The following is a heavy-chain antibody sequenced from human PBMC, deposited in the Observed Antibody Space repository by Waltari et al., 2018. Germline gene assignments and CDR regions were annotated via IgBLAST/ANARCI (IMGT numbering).Heavy chain of an antibody. J-gene: IGHJ4*02. CDR3: ARDGYYYDSSGYYYGGYFDY. CDR1: GFTFTNYC. V-gene: IGHV3-23*01. CDR2: ISGSGGST. D-gene: IGHD3-22*01. Sequence: EVQLLESGGGLVQPGWPLRLSCAASGFTFTNYCMRWVRQAPGKGLEWVSGISGSGGSTYYADSVKGRFTISRDNAENMVYLQMNSLRAEDTAVYYCARDGYYYDSSGYYYGGYFDYWGQGTLVTVSS.